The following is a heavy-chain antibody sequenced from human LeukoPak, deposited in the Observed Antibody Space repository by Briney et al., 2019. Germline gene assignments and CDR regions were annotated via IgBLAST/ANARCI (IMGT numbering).Heavy chain of an antibody. D-gene: IGHD3-3*01. CDR1: GFTFSNAW. CDR2: IKSKTDGGTT. V-gene: IGHV3-15*01. J-gene: IGHJ6*03. Sequence: GGSLRLSCAASGFTFSNAWMSWVRQAPGKGLEWVGRIKSKTDGGTTDYAAPVKGRFTISRDDSKNTLYLQMDSLKTEDTAVYYCTTVSHYDFWSGYFPTTGYYYMDVWGKGTTVTVSS. CDR3: TTVSHYDFWSGYFPTTGYYYMDV.